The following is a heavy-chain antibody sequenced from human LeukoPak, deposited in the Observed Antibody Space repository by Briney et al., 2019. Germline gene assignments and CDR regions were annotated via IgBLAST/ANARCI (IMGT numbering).Heavy chain of an antibody. D-gene: IGHD6-19*01. CDR1: GFTFDDYA. Sequence: GGPLRLSCAASGFTFDDYAMHWVRQAPGKGLEWVSGSSWNSGSIGHADSVKGRFTISRDNAKNSLYLQMNSLRAEDTALYYCAKDLSSGWYGDAFDIWGQGTMVTVSS. CDR2: SSWNSGSI. CDR3: AKDLSSGWYGDAFDI. J-gene: IGHJ3*02. V-gene: IGHV3-9*01.